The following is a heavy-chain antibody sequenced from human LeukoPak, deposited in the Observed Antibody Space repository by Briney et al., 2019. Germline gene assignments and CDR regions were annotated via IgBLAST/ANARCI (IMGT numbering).Heavy chain of an antibody. Sequence: ASVKVSCKASGYTFTGYYMHWVRQAPGQGLEWMGWINPNSGGTNYAQKFQGRVTMTRDTPISTAYMEVSRLRSDDTAVYYCARDSFTVAATDYWGQGTLVTVSS. CDR1: GYTFTGYY. J-gene: IGHJ4*02. D-gene: IGHD6-13*01. CDR2: INPNSGGT. V-gene: IGHV1-2*02. CDR3: ARDSFTVAATDY.